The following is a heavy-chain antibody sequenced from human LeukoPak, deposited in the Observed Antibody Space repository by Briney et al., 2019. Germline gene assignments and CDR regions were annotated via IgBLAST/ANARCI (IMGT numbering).Heavy chain of an antibody. CDR3: ASSGYVPFDY. D-gene: IGHD6-13*01. CDR1: GGSFSGYY. Sequence: TSETLSLTCAVYGGSFSGYYWSWIRQPPGKGLEWIGEINHSGSTNYNPSLKSRVTISVDTSKNQFSLKLSSVTAADTAVYYCASSGYVPFDYWGQGTLVTVAS. V-gene: IGHV4-34*01. CDR2: INHSGST. J-gene: IGHJ4*02.